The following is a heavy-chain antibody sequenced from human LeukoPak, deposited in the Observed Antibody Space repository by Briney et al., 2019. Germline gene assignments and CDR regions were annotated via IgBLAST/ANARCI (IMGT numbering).Heavy chain of an antibody. V-gene: IGHV3-21*01. D-gene: IGHD5-18*01. CDR3: ARDPRGYSYGPALDY. Sequence: GGSLRLSCAASGFTFSSYSMNWVRRAPGKGLEWVSSISSSSSYIYYADSVKGRFTISRDNAKNSLHLQMNSLRAEDTAVYYCARDPRGYSYGPALDYWGQGTLVTVSS. J-gene: IGHJ4*02. CDR1: GFTFSSYS. CDR2: ISSSSSYI.